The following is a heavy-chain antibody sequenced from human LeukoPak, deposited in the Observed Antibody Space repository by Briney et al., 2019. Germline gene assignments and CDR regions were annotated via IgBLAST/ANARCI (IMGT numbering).Heavy chain of an antibody. Sequence: PGGSLRLSCAGSGFTLGSYAMNWVRQAPGKGLEWVSSISVRSSHIYYADSVKGRFTISRDNAKNSLYLQMNSLRAEDTAVYFCARGYDSSGYYPGALDYWGQGTLVTVSS. J-gene: IGHJ4*02. CDR3: ARGYDSSGYYPGALDY. V-gene: IGHV3-21*01. CDR2: ISVRSSHI. CDR1: GFTLGSYA. D-gene: IGHD3-22*01.